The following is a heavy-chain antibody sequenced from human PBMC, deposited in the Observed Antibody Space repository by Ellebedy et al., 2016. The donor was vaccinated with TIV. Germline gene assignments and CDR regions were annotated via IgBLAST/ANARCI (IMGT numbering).Heavy chain of an antibody. J-gene: IGHJ4*02. CDR2: IWHHGMT. D-gene: IGHD2-2*01. Sequence: SETLSLTCSVSGGSVSSARPSWSWIRQPPGKGLECLGSIWHHGMTYYNPSLESRVTISVDTSKNHFSLKLTAVTAADTAVYYCARAPHCNGTTCYEPGGYFDYWGRGALVTVSS. CDR1: GGSVSSARPS. CDR3: ARAPHCNGTTCYEPGGYFDY. V-gene: IGHV4-39*02.